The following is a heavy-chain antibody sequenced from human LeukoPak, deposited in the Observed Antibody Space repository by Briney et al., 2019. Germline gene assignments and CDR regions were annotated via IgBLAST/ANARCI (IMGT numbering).Heavy chain of an antibody. V-gene: IGHV3-48*03. CDR1: GFTFSNYE. CDR3: AELGITMIRGV. CDR2: ISSSGSTL. D-gene: IGHD3-22*01. Sequence: PGGSLRLSCAASGFTFSNYEMNWVRQAPGKGLEWVSYISSSGSTLYYADSVKGRFTISRDNAKNSLYLQMNTLRAEDTAVYYCAELGITMIRGVWGKGTTVTISS. J-gene: IGHJ6*04.